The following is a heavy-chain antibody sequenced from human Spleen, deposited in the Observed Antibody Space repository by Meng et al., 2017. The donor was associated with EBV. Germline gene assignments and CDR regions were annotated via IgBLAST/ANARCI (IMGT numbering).Heavy chain of an antibody. D-gene: IGHD3-16*01. CDR3: ARGDDYRYAY. CDR1: GGSFSDYH. Sequence: VRLKQWGAGLLMPSETLSLTCAVYGGSFSDYHWGWIRQPPGKGLEWIGEIDHRGSPNYNPSLMSRVTISLDTSRNHFSLELTSVTDADTAVYSCARGDDYRYAYWGQGTLVTVSS. V-gene: IGHV4-34*01. CDR2: IDHRGSP. J-gene: IGHJ4*02.